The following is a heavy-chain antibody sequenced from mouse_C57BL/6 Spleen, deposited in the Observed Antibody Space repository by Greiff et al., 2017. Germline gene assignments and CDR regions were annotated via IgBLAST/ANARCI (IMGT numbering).Heavy chain of an antibody. D-gene: IGHD1-1*01. CDR1: GYTFTSYW. V-gene: IGHV1-55*01. CDR2: IYPGSGST. CDR3: ARRGSSLAWFAY. J-gene: IGHJ3*01. Sequence: VQLQQPGAELVKPGASVKMSCKASGYTFTSYWITWVKQRPGQGLEWIGDIYPGSGSTNYNEKFKSKATLTVDTSSSTAYMQLSSLTSEDSAVYYCARRGSSLAWFAYWGQGTLVTVSA.